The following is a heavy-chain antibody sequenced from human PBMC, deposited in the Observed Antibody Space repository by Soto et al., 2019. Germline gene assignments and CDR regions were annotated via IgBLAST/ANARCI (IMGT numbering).Heavy chain of an antibody. V-gene: IGHV1-69*06. CDR3: ARDQRYYDSSGYWHYFDY. D-gene: IGHD3-22*01. Sequence: QVQLVQSGAEVKKPGSSVKVSCKASGGTFSSYAISWVRQAPGQGLEWMGGIIPIFGTANYAQKFQGRVTITADKSTRTAYMELSSLRYEDTAVYYCARDQRYYDSSGYWHYFDYWGQGTLVTVSS. CDR1: GGTFSSYA. J-gene: IGHJ4*02. CDR2: IIPIFGTA.